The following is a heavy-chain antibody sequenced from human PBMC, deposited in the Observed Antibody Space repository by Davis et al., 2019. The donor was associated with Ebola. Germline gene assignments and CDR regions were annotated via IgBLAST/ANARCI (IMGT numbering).Heavy chain of an antibody. D-gene: IGHD5-18*01. CDR2: INHSGST. J-gene: IGHJ5*02. CDR3: ARCGYSYGYNWFDP. V-gene: IGHV4-34*01. CDR1: GGSSSGYY. Sequence: MPSETLSLTCAVYGGSSSGYYWSWIRQPPGKGLAWLGEINHSGSTNYNPSLKSRVTISVDTSKNQFSLKLSSVTAADTAVYYCARCGYSYGYNWFDPWGQGTLVTVSS.